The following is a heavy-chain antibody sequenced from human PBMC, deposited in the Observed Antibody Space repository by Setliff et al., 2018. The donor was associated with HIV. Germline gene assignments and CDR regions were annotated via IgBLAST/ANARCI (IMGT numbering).Heavy chain of an antibody. V-gene: IGHV4-38-2*02. CDR1: GYSISNGYY. D-gene: IGHD3-22*01. J-gene: IGHJ4*02. CDR3: AGQAWHSGRNGYFVDY. Sequence: LTCSVSGYSISNGYYWGWFRQSPGKGLEWIATIYQTGSIYYNPSLQNRVTLLLDMSKNQFSLKLSSATAADTAVYYCAGQAWHSGRNGYFVDYWGQGMLVTVSS. CDR2: IYQTGSI.